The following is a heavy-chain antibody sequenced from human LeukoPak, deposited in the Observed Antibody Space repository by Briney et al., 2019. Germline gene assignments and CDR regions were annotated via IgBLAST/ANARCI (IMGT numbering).Heavy chain of an antibody. J-gene: IGHJ6*04. V-gene: IGHV4-4*09. CDR1: GGSISSYY. CDR2: IYTSGST. D-gene: IGHD3-10*01. Sequence: SETLSLTCTVSGGSISSYYWSWIRQPPGKGLEWIGYIYTSGSTYYNPSLKSRVTISVDTSKNQFSLKLSSVTAADTAVYYCARHDLTGRAYMDVWGKGTTVTVSS. CDR3: ARHDLTGRAYMDV.